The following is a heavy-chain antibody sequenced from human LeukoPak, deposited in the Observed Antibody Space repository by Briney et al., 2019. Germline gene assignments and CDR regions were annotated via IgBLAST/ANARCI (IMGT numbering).Heavy chain of an antibody. J-gene: IGHJ4*02. D-gene: IGHD2-2*01. CDR2: INHSGST. CDR3: ATGGYQLLRH. Sequence: SETLSLTCAVYGGSFSGYYWSWIRQPPGKGLEWIGEINHSGSTNYNPSLKSRVTISVDTSKNQFSLKLSSVTAADTAVYYCATGGYQLLRHWGQGTLVTVSS. CDR1: GGSFSGYY. V-gene: IGHV4-34*01.